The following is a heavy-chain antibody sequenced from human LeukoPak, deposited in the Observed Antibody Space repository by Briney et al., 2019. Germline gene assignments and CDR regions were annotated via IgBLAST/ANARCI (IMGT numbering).Heavy chain of an antibody. CDR2: IYIDGIT. D-gene: IGHD1-26*01. V-gene: IGHV4-39*02. J-gene: IGHJ6*02. CDR1: GGSIRTDGSY. CDR3: ARLFTRAWEYRYGMDV. Sequence: SETLSLTCTVSGGSIRTDGSYWAWIRQPPGKGLEWVGSIYIDGITHYNSSLQSRVTLSIDTSKNHFSLRLTSVTAADTAVFYCARLFTRAWEYRYGMDVWGQGTAVTVSS.